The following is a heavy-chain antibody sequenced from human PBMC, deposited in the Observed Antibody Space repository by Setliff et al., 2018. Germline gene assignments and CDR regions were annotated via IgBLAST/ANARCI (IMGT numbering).Heavy chain of an antibody. CDR1: GGSISSGSNY. CDR2: IDPSGNT. CDR3: ARPGGTTVVARHFDY. J-gene: IGHJ4*01. Sequence: PSETLSLTCTVSGGSISSGSNYWSWIRQPAGRGLEWIGHIDPSGNTNYHPSLKSRVTISLDTSKNHFSLKLDSVTAADTALYYCARPGGTTVVARHFDYWGSGILVTVSS. V-gene: IGHV4-61*09. D-gene: IGHD2-15*01.